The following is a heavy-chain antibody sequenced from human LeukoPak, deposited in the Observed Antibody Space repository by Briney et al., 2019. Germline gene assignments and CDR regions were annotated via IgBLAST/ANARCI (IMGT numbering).Heavy chain of an antibody. J-gene: IGHJ5*02. V-gene: IGHV1-8*01. D-gene: IGHD3-3*01. CDR3: GKEQSGSYVHAFDP. CDR2: MNPNSGNT. Sequence: ASVKVSCKASGYTFTSYDINWVRQATGQGLEWMGWMNPNSGNTGYAQKFQGRVTMTRNTSISTAYMELSSLRSEDTAVYYCGKEQSGSYVHAFDPWGQGTVVTVSS. CDR1: GYTFTSYD.